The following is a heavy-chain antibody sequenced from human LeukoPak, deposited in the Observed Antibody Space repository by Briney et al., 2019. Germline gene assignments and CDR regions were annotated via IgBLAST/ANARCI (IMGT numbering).Heavy chain of an antibody. CDR1: GGSISSYY. J-gene: IGHJ6*02. Sequence: SETLSLTCSVSGGSISSYYWSWIRQPPGKGLEWIGYIYYSGSTNYNPSLKSRVTISVDTSKNQFSLKLSSVTAADTAVYYCARDHPPVGYYDSSGHSYYYYYYGMDVWGQGTTVTVSS. D-gene: IGHD3-22*01. CDR2: IYYSGST. V-gene: IGHV4-59*01. CDR3: ARDHPPVGYYDSSGHSYYYYYYGMDV.